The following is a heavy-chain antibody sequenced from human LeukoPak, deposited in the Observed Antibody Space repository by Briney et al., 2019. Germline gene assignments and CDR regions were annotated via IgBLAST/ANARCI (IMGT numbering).Heavy chain of an antibody. CDR2: ISSTSTYI. J-gene: IGHJ4*02. CDR3: ARGTHGDFDY. V-gene: IGHV3-21*01. Sequence: GGSLRLSCAGSGFTFTSYSMNWVRQAPGKGLEWVSSISSTSTYILYADSVKGRFTISRDNAKNSLHLQMNSLRAEDTAIYHCARGTHGDFDYWGQGTLVTVSS. CDR1: GFTFTSYS. D-gene: IGHD3-10*01.